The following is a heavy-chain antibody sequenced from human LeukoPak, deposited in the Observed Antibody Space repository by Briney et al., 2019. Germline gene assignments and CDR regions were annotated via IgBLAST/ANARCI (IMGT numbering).Heavy chain of an antibody. V-gene: IGHV3-11*06. CDR2: ISSSSSYT. Sequence: GGSLRLSCAASGFTFSDYYMSWIRQAPGKGLEWVSYISSSSSYTNYADSVKGRFTISRDNAKNSLYLQMNSLRAEDTAVHYCARDPSRGKYGSGPHTDAFDIWGQGTMVTVSS. D-gene: IGHD3-10*01. CDR3: ARDPSRGKYGSGPHTDAFDI. J-gene: IGHJ3*02. CDR1: GFTFSDYY.